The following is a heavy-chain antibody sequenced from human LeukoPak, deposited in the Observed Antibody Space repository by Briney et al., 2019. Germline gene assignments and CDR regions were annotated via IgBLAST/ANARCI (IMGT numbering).Heavy chain of an antibody. V-gene: IGHV1-2*02. CDR1: GYTFTSYY. Sequence: ASVKVSCKASGYTFTSYYMHWVRQAPGQGLEWMGWINPNSGGTNYAQKFQGRVTMTRDTSISTAYMELSRLRSDDTAVYYCARDEGGAKGPYNWFDPWGQGTLVTVSS. CDR2: INPNSGGT. CDR3: ARDEGGAKGPYNWFDP. D-gene: IGHD1-26*01. J-gene: IGHJ5*02.